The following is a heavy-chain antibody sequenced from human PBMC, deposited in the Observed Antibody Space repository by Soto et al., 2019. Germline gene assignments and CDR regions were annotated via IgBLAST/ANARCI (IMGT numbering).Heavy chain of an antibody. CDR3: AREVMDVLDSTWLGRNG. V-gene: IGHV4-31*03. D-gene: IGHD5-12*01. CDR1: VGSISSSGYY. CDR2: IDDSGRS. Sequence: SETLSLTYRVSVGSISSSGYYWTWIGEPPGKGLEWIGYIDDSGRSLHNPSLRSRVTISVDTSKNQFSLKLSSVTAADTAVYYWAREVMDVLDSTWLGRNGWGQGTTVTV. J-gene: IGHJ6*02.